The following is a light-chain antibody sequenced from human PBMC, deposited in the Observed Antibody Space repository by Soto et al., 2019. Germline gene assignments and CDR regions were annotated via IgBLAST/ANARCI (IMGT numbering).Light chain of an antibody. CDR2: DVS. J-gene: IGLJ1*01. CDR1: SSDVGGYKY. CDR3: SSYISSRTLYV. Sequence: QSALTQPASVSGSPGQSITISCTGTSSDVGGYKYVSWYQQHPGKAPKLMIYDVSNRPSGVSNRFSGSKSGNTASLTISGPQAEDEADYYCSSYISSRTLYVFGTGTKLTVL. V-gene: IGLV2-14*03.